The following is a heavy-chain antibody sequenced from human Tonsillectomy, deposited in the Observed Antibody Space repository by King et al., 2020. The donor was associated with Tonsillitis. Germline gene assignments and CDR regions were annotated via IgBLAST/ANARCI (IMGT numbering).Heavy chain of an antibody. CDR1: GFTFSSYA. V-gene: IGHV3-64D*06. D-gene: IGHD2-2*01. CDR3: VSLYCSSNSCYRENYFQL. Sequence: DVQLVESGGGLVQPGGSLRLSCSASGFTFSSYAMHWVRQAPGKGLEYVSAISSNGGSTYYADSVKGRFTISRDNSKNTLHLQMSSLRAEDTAVYYCVSLYCSSNSCYRENYFQLWGQGTLVTVSS. CDR2: ISSNGGST. J-gene: IGHJ1*01.